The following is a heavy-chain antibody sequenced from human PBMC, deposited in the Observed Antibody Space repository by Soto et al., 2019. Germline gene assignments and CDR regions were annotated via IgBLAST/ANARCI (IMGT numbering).Heavy chain of an antibody. J-gene: IGHJ6*02. V-gene: IGHV4-39*01. CDR3: ARQGRNTKIVLVKHYAADF. CDR2: IYYDGTT. CDR1: SGSISTTSYY. D-gene: IGHD3-22*01. Sequence: SETLSLTCTVSSGSISTTSYYWACVRQPPGKGLEWIGAIYYDGTTYYTESLKSRVSISVDTSKNQFSLKVNSVTAADTAVYFCARQGRNTKIVLVKHYAADFWGQGTAVTVSS.